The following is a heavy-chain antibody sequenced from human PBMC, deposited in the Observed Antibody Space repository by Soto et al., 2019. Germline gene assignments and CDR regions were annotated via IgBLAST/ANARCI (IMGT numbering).Heavy chain of an antibody. CDR1: GFTFSSYG. CDR2: ISYDGSNK. D-gene: IGHD6-19*01. Sequence: QVQLVESGGGVVQPGRSLRLSCAASGFTFSSYGMHWVRQAPGKGLEWVAVISYDGSNKYYADSVKGRFTISRDNSKNTLYLQMNSLRAEDTAVYYCAKPNTSHRGEQWLVLRSIRYWYFDLWGRGTMVTVSS. J-gene: IGHJ2*01. V-gene: IGHV3-30*18. CDR3: AKPNTSHRGEQWLVLRSIRYWYFDL.